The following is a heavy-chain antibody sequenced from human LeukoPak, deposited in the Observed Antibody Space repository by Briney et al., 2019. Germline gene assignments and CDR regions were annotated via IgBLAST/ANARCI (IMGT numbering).Heavy chain of an antibody. Sequence: PGGSLRLSCAASGFTFSSYAMSWVRQVPGKGLEWVSAISGSGVSTYYADSVKGRFTVSRDNSKNTLYLQMSSLRAEDTAVYYCAKDERNWNYNLASQTYDWGQGTLVTVSS. CDR2: ISGSGVST. D-gene: IGHD1-7*01. V-gene: IGHV3-23*01. CDR3: AKDERNWNYNLASQTYD. CDR1: GFTFSSYA. J-gene: IGHJ4*02.